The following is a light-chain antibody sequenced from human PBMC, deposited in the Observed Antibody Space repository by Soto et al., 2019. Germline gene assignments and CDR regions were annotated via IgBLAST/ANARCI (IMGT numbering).Light chain of an antibody. CDR1: QSVSSSY. Sequence: EVVLKQSQGTLSVSLGERDTLSCRASQSVSSSYLAWYQQKPGQAPRLLIYGASSRATGIPDRFSGSGSGTDFTLTISRLEPEEFAVYCCKQYATSPWTVGQGTKVDIK. J-gene: IGKJ1*01. CDR2: GAS. CDR3: KQYATSPWT. V-gene: IGKV3-20*01.